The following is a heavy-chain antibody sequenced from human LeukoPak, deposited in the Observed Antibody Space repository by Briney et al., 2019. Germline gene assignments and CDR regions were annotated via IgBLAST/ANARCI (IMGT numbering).Heavy chain of an antibody. V-gene: IGHV3-72*01. D-gene: IGHD3-22*01. CDR2: TRNKANSYTT. Sequence: GGSLRLSCADSGFSFSDQYMDWVRQAPGKGLEWVGLTRNKANSYTTEYAASAKGRFTISRDDSRNSLFLQMNSLKTEDTAVYYCVTYYFDSSGYYHDYWGQGTLVTVSS. CDR3: VTYYFDSSGYYHDY. J-gene: IGHJ4*02. CDR1: GFSFSDQY.